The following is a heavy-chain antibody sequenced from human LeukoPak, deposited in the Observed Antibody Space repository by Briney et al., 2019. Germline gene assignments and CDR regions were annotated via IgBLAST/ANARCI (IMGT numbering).Heavy chain of an antibody. J-gene: IGHJ4*02. CDR1: GGTFSSYA. CDR2: IIPILGIA. V-gene: IGHV1-69*04. D-gene: IGHD3-22*01. CDR3: ASTPYYYDSSGSYYFDY. Sequence: SVKVSCKASGGTFSSYAISWVRQAPGQGLEWMGRIIPILGIANYAQKFQGRVTITADESTSTAYMELSSLRSEDTAVYYCASTPYYYDSSGSYYFDYWGQGTLVTVSS.